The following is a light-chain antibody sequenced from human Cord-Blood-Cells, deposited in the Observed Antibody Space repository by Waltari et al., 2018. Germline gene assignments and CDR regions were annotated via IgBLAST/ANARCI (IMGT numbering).Light chain of an antibody. CDR3: CSYAGSVV. Sequence: QSALTQPASVSGSPGQSITISCTGTSSDVGSYNLVSWYQQHTGKAPKLMIYEGSKRPSGVSNRFSGSKSGNTAPLTISGLQAEDEADYYCCSYAGSVVFGGGTKLTVL. CDR2: EGS. V-gene: IGLV2-23*01. CDR1: SSDVGSYNL. J-gene: IGLJ2*01.